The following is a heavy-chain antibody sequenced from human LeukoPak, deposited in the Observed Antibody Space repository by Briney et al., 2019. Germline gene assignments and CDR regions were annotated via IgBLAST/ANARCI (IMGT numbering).Heavy chain of an antibody. J-gene: IGHJ4*02. CDR1: GGSFSGYY. V-gene: IGHV4-34*01. D-gene: IGHD2-2*01. Sequence: SETLSLTCAVYGGSFSGYYWSWIRQPPGKGLEWIGEINHSGSTNYNPSLKSRVTISVDTSKNQFSLKLSSVTAADTAVYYCARHSTCSSTSCATLFDYWGQGTLVTVSS. CDR3: ARHSTCSSTSCATLFDY. CDR2: INHSGST.